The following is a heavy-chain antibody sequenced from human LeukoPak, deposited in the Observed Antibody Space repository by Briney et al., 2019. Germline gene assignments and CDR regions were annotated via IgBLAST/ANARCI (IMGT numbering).Heavy chain of an antibody. CDR1: GYTFTGYY. J-gene: IGHJ5*02. Sequence: GASVKVSCKASGYTFTGYYLHWVRQAPGQGLEWMGWINPNSGGTDYAQKFQGRVTMTRDTSISTAQMELTRLRSDDTAVYYCAGGAIDNWFDPWGQGTLVTVSS. V-gene: IGHV1-2*02. CDR3: AGGAIDNWFDP. CDR2: INPNSGGT.